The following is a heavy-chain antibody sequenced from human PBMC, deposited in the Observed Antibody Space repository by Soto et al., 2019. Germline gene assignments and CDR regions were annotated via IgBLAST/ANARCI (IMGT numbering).Heavy chain of an antibody. Sequence: EVQLVESGGGLVQPGGSLRLSCAASGFTSSSYSMNWVRQAPGKGLEWVSYISSSSSTIYYADSVKGRFTISRDNAKNSLYLQMNSLRAEDTAVYYCARGPSFGSGYCTTFDYWGQGTLVTVSS. CDR1: GFTSSSYS. J-gene: IGHJ4*02. CDR2: ISSSSSTI. V-gene: IGHV3-48*01. CDR3: ARGPSFGSGYCTTFDY. D-gene: IGHD3-3*01.